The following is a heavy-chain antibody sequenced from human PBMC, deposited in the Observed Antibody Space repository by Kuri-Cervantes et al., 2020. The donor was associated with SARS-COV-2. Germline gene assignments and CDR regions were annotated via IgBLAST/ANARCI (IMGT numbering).Heavy chain of an antibody. D-gene: IGHD1-26*01. CDR1: GFTFSNYW. V-gene: IGHV3-74*01. CDR2: TNTDGSST. CDR3: ARAFLRGGRDY. Sequence: GESLKISCAASGFTFSNYWMHWVRQAPGKGLVWVSRTNTDGSSTSYADSVKGRFTISRDNAKNTLYLQMNSLRAEDTAVYYCARAFLRGGRDYWGQGTLVTVSS. J-gene: IGHJ4*02.